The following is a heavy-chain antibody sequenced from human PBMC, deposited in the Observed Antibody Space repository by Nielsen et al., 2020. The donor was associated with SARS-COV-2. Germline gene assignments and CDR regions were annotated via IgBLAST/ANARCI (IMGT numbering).Heavy chain of an antibody. Sequence: GESLKISCAASGFPFSDFYMSWVRQAPGKGLEWVGNIKLDGSEKYYVDSVKGRFTISRDNARNTLYLQMNSLRAEDTAVYYCALGATPGAFDIWGQGTMVTVSS. D-gene: IGHD1-26*01. CDR1: GFPFSDFY. CDR3: ALGATPGAFDI. V-gene: IGHV3-7*01. J-gene: IGHJ3*02. CDR2: IKLDGSEK.